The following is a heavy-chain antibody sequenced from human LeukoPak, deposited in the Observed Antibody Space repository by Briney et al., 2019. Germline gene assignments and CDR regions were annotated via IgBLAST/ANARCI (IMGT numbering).Heavy chain of an antibody. CDR2: VNNDGIDA. Sequence: PGGSLTLSCAASGFTFNTFWMHWVRQAPGEGLVWVSRVNNDGIDATYADSVKGRFTISRDNAKNTVYLQMNSLRDDDTAVYYCVRGHLGPDYWGQGNLVTVSS. CDR3: VRGHLGPDY. V-gene: IGHV3-74*01. CDR1: GFTFNTFW. J-gene: IGHJ4*02. D-gene: IGHD3-16*01.